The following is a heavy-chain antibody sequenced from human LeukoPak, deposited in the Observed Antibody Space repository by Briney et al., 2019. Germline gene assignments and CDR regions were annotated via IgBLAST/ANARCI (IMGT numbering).Heavy chain of an antibody. CDR2: ISAYNGNT. V-gene: IGHV1-18*01. D-gene: IGHD3-22*01. J-gene: IGHJ5*02. Sequence: ASVKVSCKASGYTFTSYGISWVRQAPGQGLEWMGWISAYNGNTNYAQKLQGRVTMTTDTSTSTAYMELRSLRSDDTAVYYCARGPYYDSSGYWLSRNWFDPWGQGTLVTVSS. CDR3: ARGPYYDSSGYWLSRNWFDP. CDR1: GYTFTSYG.